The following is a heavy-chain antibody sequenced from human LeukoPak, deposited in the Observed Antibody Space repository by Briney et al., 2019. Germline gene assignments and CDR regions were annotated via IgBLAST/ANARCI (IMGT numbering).Heavy chain of an antibody. CDR1: GGTFSSYA. Sequence: SVKVSCKASGGTFSSYAISWVRQAPGEGLEWMGGIIPIFGTANYAQKFQGRVTITADESTSTAYMELSSLRSEDTAVYYCSTVEAAAGNPFDYWGQGTLVTVSS. V-gene: IGHV1-69*13. CDR2: IIPIFGTA. CDR3: STVEAAAGNPFDY. D-gene: IGHD6-13*01. J-gene: IGHJ4*02.